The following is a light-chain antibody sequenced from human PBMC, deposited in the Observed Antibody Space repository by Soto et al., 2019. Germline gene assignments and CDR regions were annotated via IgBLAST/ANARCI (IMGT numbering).Light chain of an antibody. CDR1: SSDVGAYNY. CDR3: TSYTSSSTYV. CDR2: DVS. Sequence: QSVLTQPASVSGSPGESITISCTGTSSDVGAYNYVSWYQQDPGKAPKLMIYDVSSRPSEVSNRFSGSKSGHTASLTISGLQAEDEADYYCTSYTSSSTYVFGTGTKVTVL. V-gene: IGLV2-14*01. J-gene: IGLJ1*01.